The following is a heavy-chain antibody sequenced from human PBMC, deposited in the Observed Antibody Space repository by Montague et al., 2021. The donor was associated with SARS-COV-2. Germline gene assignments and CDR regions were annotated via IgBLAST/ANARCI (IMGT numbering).Heavy chain of an antibody. Sequence: SLRLSCAASGFYFSYAMHWVRQAPGKGLEWVALLSNDGSNKHYADSVKGRFTISRDNSKSTLYLQMNSLRTEDTAVYYCSRESGSFHDGGSFDYWGQGSLVTVSS. CDR3: SRESGSFHDGGSFDY. V-gene: IGHV3-30*04. J-gene: IGHJ4*02. D-gene: IGHD1-26*01. CDR2: LSNDGSNK. CDR1: GFYFSYA.